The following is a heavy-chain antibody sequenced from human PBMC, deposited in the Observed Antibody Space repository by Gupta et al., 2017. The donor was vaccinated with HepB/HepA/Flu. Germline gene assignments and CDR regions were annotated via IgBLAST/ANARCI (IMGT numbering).Heavy chain of an antibody. CDR3: AKAGAPEGGQRAYFDY. Sequence: QVQLVESGAAVVQPGMSLRLSCAASGFTFSNFGMHWVRQAPGKGLEWVAVVSYDGSNKYYADSVKGRFTISRDNSKNTVYLQMNSLRAEDTAVYYCAKAGAPEGGQRAYFDYWGQGTLVTVSS. D-gene: IGHD1-26*01. CDR2: VSYDGSNK. CDR1: GFTFSNFG. J-gene: IGHJ4*02. V-gene: IGHV3-30*18.